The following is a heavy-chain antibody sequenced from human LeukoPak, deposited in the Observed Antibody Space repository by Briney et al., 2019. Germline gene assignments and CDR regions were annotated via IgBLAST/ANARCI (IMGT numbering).Heavy chain of an antibody. D-gene: IGHD6-19*01. CDR3: ARVAVAGTSPSYFDY. CDR1: GGSISSSSYY. CDR2: IYYSGST. V-gene: IGHV4-39*07. Sequence: PSETLSLTCTVTGGSISSSSYYWGWIRQPPGKGLEWIGSIYYSGSTHYNPSLKSRVTISVDTSKNQFSLKLSSVTAADTAVYYCARVAVAGTSPSYFDYWGQGTLVTVSS. J-gene: IGHJ4*02.